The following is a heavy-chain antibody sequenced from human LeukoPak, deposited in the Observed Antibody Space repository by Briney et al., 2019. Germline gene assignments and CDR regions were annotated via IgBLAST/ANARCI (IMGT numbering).Heavy chain of an antibody. CDR1: GGSISSYY. Sequence: SETLSLTCTVSGGSISSYYWSWIRQPPGKGLEWIGYIYYSGSTNYNPSLKSRVTISVDTSKNQFSLKLSSVTAADTAVYHCARGGRRDAFDIWGQGTMVTVSS. CDR3: ARGGRRDAFDI. CDR2: IYYSGST. V-gene: IGHV4-59*01. J-gene: IGHJ3*02.